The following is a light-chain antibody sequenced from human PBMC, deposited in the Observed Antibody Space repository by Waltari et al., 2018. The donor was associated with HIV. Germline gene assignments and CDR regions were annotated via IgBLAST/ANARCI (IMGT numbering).Light chain of an antibody. J-gene: IGKJ1*01. V-gene: IGKV3-20*01. CDR3: QQYGSSPPGT. Sequence: EIVLTQSPGTLSLSPGERATLSCRDSQSVSSSYLAWYQQKPGQAPRLLIYGASSRATGIPDRFSGSGSGTDFTLTISRLEPEDFAVYYCQQYGSSPPGTFGQGTKVDIK. CDR1: QSVSSSY. CDR2: GAS.